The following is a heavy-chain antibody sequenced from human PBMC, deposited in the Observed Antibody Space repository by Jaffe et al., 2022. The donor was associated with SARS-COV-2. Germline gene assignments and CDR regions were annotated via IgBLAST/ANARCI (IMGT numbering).Heavy chain of an antibody. Sequence: EVQLVESGGSLVKPGGSLRLSCAASGFTFNNAWMSWVRQAPGKGLEWVGRIKSKTDGGTTDYAAPVKGRFTISRDDSQNTLYLQMNSLKTEDTAVYYCTTFCSGWFEVPGYWGQGTLVTVSS. CDR3: TTFCSGWFEVPGY. J-gene: IGHJ4*02. CDR1: GFTFNNAW. CDR2: IKSKTDGGTT. V-gene: IGHV3-15*01. D-gene: IGHD6-19*01.